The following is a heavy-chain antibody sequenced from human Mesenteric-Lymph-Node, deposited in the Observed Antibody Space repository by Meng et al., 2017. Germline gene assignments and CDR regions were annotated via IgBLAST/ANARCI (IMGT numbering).Heavy chain of an antibody. CDR2: IYSSGST. D-gene: IGHD2-8*01. CDR1: GDTITSSYH. J-gene: IGHJ4*02. V-gene: IGHV4-39*07. Sequence: GSLRLSCTVSGDTITSSYHWGWIRQSPQKGLEWIGNIYSSGSTYYNPSLTGRVTMSVDASKKQFSLKLASVTAADTAVYYCVRGNLMVTSPFDFWGQGTLVTVSS. CDR3: VRGNLMVTSPFDF.